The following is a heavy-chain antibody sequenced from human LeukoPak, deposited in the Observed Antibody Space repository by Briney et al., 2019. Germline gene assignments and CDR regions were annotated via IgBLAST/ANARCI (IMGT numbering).Heavy chain of an antibody. V-gene: IGHV3-64*01. J-gene: IGHJ4*02. CDR2: ISSNGRRT. D-gene: IGHD6-19*01. Sequence: GGSLRLSCAASGFTFSSYSMHWVRQAPGKGLEFVSAISSNGRRTYYANSVKGRFTISRDISKNTLYLQMGSLRAEDMAVYYCARVGYGSGCDSWGQGTLVTVSS. CDR3: ARVGYGSGCDS. CDR1: GFTFSSYS.